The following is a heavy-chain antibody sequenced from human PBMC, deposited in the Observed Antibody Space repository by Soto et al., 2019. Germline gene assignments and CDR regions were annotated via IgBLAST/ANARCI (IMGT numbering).Heavy chain of an antibody. Sequence: SETLSLTCTVSGGSISSYYWSWIRQPPGKGLEWIGYIYYSGSTNYNPSLKSRVTISVDTSKNQFSLKLSSVTAADTAVYYCARERMVRGVIKLYYFDYWGQGTLVTVSS. V-gene: IGHV4-59*01. D-gene: IGHD3-10*01. CDR2: IYYSGST. J-gene: IGHJ4*02. CDR1: GGSISSYY. CDR3: ARERMVRGVIKLYYFDY.